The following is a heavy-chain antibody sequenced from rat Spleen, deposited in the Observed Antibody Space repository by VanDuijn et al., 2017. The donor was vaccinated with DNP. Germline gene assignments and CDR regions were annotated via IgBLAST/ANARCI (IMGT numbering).Heavy chain of an antibody. CDR2: ISYEGSNT. CDR1: GFSFRNYY. CDR3: ARAVYYSTYIYARYFDF. Sequence: EVQLVESGGGLVQPGRSLKLSCAASGFSFRNYYMAWVRQAPTKGLEWVASISYEGSNTYCGDSVKGRFTISRDNAKSTLYLQMSKLGSEDTAIYYCARAVYYSTYIYARYFDFWGPGTMVTVSS. V-gene: IGHV5-22*01. D-gene: IGHD1-2*01. J-gene: IGHJ1*01.